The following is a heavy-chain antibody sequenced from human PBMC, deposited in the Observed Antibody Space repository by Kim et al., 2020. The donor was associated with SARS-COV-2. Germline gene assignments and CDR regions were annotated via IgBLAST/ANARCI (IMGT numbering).Heavy chain of an antibody. J-gene: IGHJ4*02. D-gene: IGHD5-12*01. CDR2: ISYDGSNK. Sequence: GGSLRLSCAASGFTFSSYGMHWVRQAPGKGLEWVAVISYDGSNKYYADSVKGRFTISRDNSKNTLYLQMNSLRAEDTAVYYCAQDGYNSGAFDYWGQGTLVTVSS. CDR3: AQDGYNSGAFDY. V-gene: IGHV3-30*18. CDR1: GFTFSSYG.